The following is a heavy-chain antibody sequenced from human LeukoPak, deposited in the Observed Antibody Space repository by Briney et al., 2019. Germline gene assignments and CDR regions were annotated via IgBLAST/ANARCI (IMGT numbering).Heavy chain of an antibody. Sequence: GGSLRLSCAASGFTFDDYGMSWVRQAPGKGLEWVSGINWDGGSTGYADSVKGRFTISRDNAKNSLYLQMNSLRAEDTALYYCARLSGGGPRYCSSTGCYTYYFDYWGQGTLVTVSS. CDR2: INWDGGST. D-gene: IGHD2-2*02. J-gene: IGHJ4*02. CDR3: ARLSGGGPRYCSSTGCYTYYFDY. CDR1: GFTFDDYG. V-gene: IGHV3-20*04.